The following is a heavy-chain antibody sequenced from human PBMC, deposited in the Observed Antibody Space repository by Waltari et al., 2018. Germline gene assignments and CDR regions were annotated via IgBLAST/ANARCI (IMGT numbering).Heavy chain of an antibody. CDR1: GFTFTSYH. Sequence: EVQLVESGGGLVKPGGSLRLSCAASGFTFTSYHLHWFRQAPGKGLEWVSSISSSSSYIYYADSVKGRFTISRDNAKNSLYLQMNSLRAEDTAVYYCARDYGGNSRCQDYWGQGTLVTVSS. CDR3: ARDYGGNSRCQDY. D-gene: IGHD4-17*01. V-gene: IGHV3-21*01. J-gene: IGHJ4*02. CDR2: ISSSSSYI.